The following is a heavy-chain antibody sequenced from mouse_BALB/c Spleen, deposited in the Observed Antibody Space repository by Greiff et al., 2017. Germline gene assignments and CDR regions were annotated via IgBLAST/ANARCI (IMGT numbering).Heavy chain of an antibody. CDR1: GFTFTDYY. CDR2: IRNKANGYTT. V-gene: IGHV7-3*02. D-gene: IGHD4-1*01. CDR3: ARDWDYAMDY. J-gene: IGHJ4*01. Sequence: EVKLLESGGGLVQPGGSLRLSCATSGFTFTDYYMSWVRQPPGKALEWLGFIRNKANGYTTEYSASVKGRFTISRDNSQSILYLQMNTLRAEDSATYYCARDWDYAMDYWGQGTSVTVSS.